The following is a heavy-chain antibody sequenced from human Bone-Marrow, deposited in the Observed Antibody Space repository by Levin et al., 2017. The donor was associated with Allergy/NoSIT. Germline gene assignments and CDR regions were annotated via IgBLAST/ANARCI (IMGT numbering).Heavy chain of an antibody. CDR3: ARSPGYCTSASCLPYFAS. CDR2: ITLAGDAT. CDR1: GFSFSTYA. J-gene: IGHJ4*02. V-gene: IGHV3-23*01. D-gene: IGHD2-2*01. Sequence: PGGSLRLSCAASGFSFSTYAMNWVRQAPGQGLEWVASITLAGDATYFADSVQGRFTISRDNSKNTLYLEMNSLRGEDTAVYYCARSPGYCTSASCLPYFASWSQGTLVTGSS.